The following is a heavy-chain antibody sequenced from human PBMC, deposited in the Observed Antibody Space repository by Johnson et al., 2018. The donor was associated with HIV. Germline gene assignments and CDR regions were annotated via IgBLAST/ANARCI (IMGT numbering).Heavy chain of an antibody. CDR2: ISSSGSTI. Sequence: QVLLVESGGGLVKPGGSLRLSCSASGFTFSDYYITWIRQAPGKGLEWISYISSSGSTIYYADSVKGRFTSSRDNSKNSLYLQMSSLRVEYTAVYYCARGSGVGAFDIWGQGTMVTVSS. J-gene: IGHJ3*02. D-gene: IGHD7-27*01. V-gene: IGHV3-11*04. CDR1: GFTFSDYY. CDR3: ARGSGVGAFDI.